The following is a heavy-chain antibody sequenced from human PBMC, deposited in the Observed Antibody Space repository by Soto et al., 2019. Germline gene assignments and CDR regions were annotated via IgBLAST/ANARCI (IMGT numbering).Heavy chain of an antibody. Sequence: GTSVKVSCRASGYTFTSYGISWVRQAPGQGLEWMGWISAYNGNTNYAQKLQGRVTMTTDTSTSTAYMELRSLRAEDTAVYYCARVAVAGLNPYDYWGQGTLVTVSS. J-gene: IGHJ4*02. V-gene: IGHV1-18*01. CDR1: GYTFTSYG. CDR2: ISAYNGNT. D-gene: IGHD6-19*01. CDR3: ARVAVAGLNPYDY.